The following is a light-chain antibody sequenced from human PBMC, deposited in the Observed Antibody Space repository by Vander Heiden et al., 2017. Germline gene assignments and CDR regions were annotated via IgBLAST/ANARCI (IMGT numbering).Light chain of an antibody. J-gene: IGKJ1*01. Sequence: GDRVTITCRTSQSIAGYLNWYHQKPGKAPKLLIYAASSLQSGVPSRFSGSGSGTEFTLTISSLQPEDFGSYYCQQSDSTPQTFGQGTKVEIK. CDR2: AAS. V-gene: IGKV1-39*01. CDR1: QSIAGY. CDR3: QQSDSTPQT.